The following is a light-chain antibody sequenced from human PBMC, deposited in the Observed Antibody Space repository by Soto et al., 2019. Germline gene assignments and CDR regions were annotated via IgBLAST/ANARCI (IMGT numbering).Light chain of an antibody. CDR3: GTWDSILSVV. J-gene: IGLJ2*01. CDR1: SSNIGNNY. CDR2: DNN. Sequence: QAVVTQPPSVSAAPGQKVTISCSGSSSNIGNNYVSWYQQVPGTAPKLLIYDNNKRPSGIPDRFSGSKSGTSATLGITGLQAGDEADYYCGTWDSILSVVFGGGTKLTVL. V-gene: IGLV1-51*01.